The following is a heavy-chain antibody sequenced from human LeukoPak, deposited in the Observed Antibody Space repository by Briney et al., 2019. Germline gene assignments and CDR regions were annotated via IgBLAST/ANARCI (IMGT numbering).Heavy chain of an antibody. CDR3: ARPHNYGDYEYYFDY. CDR1: GGSISSSSYY. D-gene: IGHD4-17*01. J-gene: IGHJ4*02. V-gene: IGHV4-39*01. Sequence: SETLSLTCTVSGGSISSSSYYWGWIRQPPGKGLEWIGSIYYSGSTYYNPSLESRVTISVDTSKNQFSLKLSSVTAADTAVYYCARPHNYGDYEYYFDYWGQGTLVTVSS. CDR2: IYYSGST.